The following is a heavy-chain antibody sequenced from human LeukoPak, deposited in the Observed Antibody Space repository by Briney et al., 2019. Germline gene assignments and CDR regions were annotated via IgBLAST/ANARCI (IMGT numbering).Heavy chain of an antibody. V-gene: IGHV3-23*01. CDR2: ISGSGGST. J-gene: IGHJ4*02. D-gene: IGHD3-9*01. Sequence: PGGSLRLSCAASGFTFSSYAMSWVRQAPGKGLEWVSAISGSGGSTYYADYVKGRFTISRDNSKNTLYLQMNSLRAEDTAVYYCANLYYDILTGLHWGQGTLVTVSS. CDR1: GFTFSSYA. CDR3: ANLYYDILTGLH.